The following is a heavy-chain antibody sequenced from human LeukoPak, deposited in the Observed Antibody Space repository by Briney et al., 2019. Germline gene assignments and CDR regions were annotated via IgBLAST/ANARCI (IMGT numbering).Heavy chain of an antibody. Sequence: SETLSLTCTVSGGSISSYYWSWIRQPPGKGLEWIGYIYYSGSTNYNPSLKSRVTISVDTSKNQFSLKLSSVTAADTAVYYCARRLKYSSSSSYDWGQGTLVTVSS. V-gene: IGHV4-59*08. J-gene: IGHJ4*02. CDR2: IYYSGST. CDR1: GGSISSYY. CDR3: ARRLKYSSSSSYD. D-gene: IGHD6-6*01.